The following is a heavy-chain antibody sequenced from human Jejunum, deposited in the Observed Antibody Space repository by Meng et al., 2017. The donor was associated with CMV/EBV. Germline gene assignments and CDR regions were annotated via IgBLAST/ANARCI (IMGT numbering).Heavy chain of an antibody. D-gene: IGHD3-3*01. CDR2: INQDGSDK. Sequence: SGFSFSDFCISWIRQAPGKGLEWVANINQDGSDKYYADSVTGRFTISRDNAENSLYLQMNSLRVEDTAVYYCARDADFWSGSDYWGQGTLVTVSS. V-gene: IGHV3-7*01. CDR1: GFSFSDFC. J-gene: IGHJ4*02. CDR3: ARDADFWSGSDY.